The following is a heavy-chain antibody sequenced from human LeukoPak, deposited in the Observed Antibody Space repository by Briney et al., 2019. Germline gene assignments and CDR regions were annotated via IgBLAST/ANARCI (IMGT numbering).Heavy chain of an antibody. CDR2: IKQDGSEK. V-gene: IGHV3-7*01. D-gene: IGHD6-13*01. CDR1: GFTFSSYW. CDR3: ARDQRSSSWYYYYGMDV. Sequence: GGSLRPSCAASGFTFSSYWMSWVRQAPGKGLEWVANIKQDGSEKYYVDSVKGRFTISRDNAKNSLYLQMNSLRAEDTAVYYCARDQRSSSWYYYYGMDVWGQGATVTVSS. J-gene: IGHJ6*02.